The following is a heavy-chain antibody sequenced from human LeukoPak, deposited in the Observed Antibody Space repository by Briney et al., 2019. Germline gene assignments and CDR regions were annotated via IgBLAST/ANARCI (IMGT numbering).Heavy chain of an antibody. CDR2: FDPEDGET. J-gene: IGHJ4*02. D-gene: IGHD6-13*01. CDR3: ATDRMWYSSSWYYFGY. V-gene: IGHV1-24*01. CDR1: GYTLTELS. Sequence: ASVKVSCKVSGYTLTELSMHWVRQAPGKGLEWMGGFDPEDGETIYAQKFQGRVTMTEDTSTDTAYMELSSLRSEDTAVHYCATDRMWYSSSWYYFGYWGQGTLVTVSS.